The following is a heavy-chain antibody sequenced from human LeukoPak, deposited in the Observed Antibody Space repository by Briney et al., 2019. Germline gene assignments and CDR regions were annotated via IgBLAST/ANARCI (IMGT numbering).Heavy chain of an antibody. V-gene: IGHV4-59*13. D-gene: IGHD6-6*01. Sequence: PSETLSLTCTVSGXSISTYYWRWIRXPPGKGLECIGYIHYSGTTNYYPSLKSRVTIALDTSKDQFSLKLNSVTAADTAVYYCARFGTSSSRFFDQWGQGTLVTVSS. CDR3: ARFGTSSSRFFDQ. CDR1: GXSISTYY. J-gene: IGHJ4*02. CDR2: IHYSGTT.